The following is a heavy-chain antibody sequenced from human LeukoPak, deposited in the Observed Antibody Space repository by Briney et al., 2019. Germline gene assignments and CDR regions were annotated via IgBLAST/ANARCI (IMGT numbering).Heavy chain of an antibody. V-gene: IGHV1-18*01. Sequence: ASVKVSCKASGYTFTSYGISWVRQAPGQGLEWMGWISAYNGNTNYAQKPQGRVTTTTDTSTSTAYMELRSLRSDDTAVYYCARNSYNWNSMQLRWFDPWGQGTLVTVSS. D-gene: IGHD1-7*01. CDR3: ARNSYNWNSMQLRWFDP. J-gene: IGHJ5*02. CDR2: ISAYNGNT. CDR1: GYTFTSYG.